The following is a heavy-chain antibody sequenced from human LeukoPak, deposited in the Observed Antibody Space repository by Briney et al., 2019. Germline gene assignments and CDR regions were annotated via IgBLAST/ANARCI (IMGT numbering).Heavy chain of an antibody. Sequence: SVKVSCKTSGGTFTSYATTWVRQAPGQGLEWMGKIIPISGTTNYAQKFQGRVTFTADESTSTAYMELSSLRSGDTALYYCARKLRLGGNWFDPWGQGTLVTVSS. CDR1: GGTFTSYA. V-gene: IGHV1-69*13. D-gene: IGHD1-26*01. J-gene: IGHJ5*02. CDR2: IIPISGTT. CDR3: ARKLRLGGNWFDP.